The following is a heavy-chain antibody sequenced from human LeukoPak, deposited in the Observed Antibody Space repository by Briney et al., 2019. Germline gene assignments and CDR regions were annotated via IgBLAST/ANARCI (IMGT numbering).Heavy chain of an antibody. Sequence: GGSLRLSCAASGFTVSSNYMSWVRRAPGKGLEWVSVIYSGGSTYYADSVKGRFTISRDNSKNTLYLQMNSLRAEDTAVYYCARDSESTSGSYLDYYYYGMDVWGQGTTVTVSS. CDR1: GFTVSSNY. V-gene: IGHV3-66*01. CDR2: IYSGGST. J-gene: IGHJ6*02. D-gene: IGHD1-26*01. CDR3: ARDSESTSGSYLDYYYYGMDV.